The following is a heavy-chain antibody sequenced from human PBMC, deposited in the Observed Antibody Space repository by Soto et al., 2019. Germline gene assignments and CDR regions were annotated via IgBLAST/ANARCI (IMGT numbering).Heavy chain of an antibody. CDR1: GYTFTSYY. Sequence: ASVKVSCKASGYTFTSYYMHWVRQAPGQGLEWMGIINPSGGSTSYAQKFQGRVTMTRDTSTSTVYMELSSLRSEDTAVYYCARRGRITIFGVVINTPYYYGMDVWGQGTRVTVSS. V-gene: IGHV1-46*01. D-gene: IGHD3-3*01. CDR3: ARRGRITIFGVVINTPYYYGMDV. CDR2: INPSGGST. J-gene: IGHJ6*02.